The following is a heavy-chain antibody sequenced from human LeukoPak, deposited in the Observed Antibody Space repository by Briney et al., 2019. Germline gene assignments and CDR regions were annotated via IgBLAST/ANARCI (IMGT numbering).Heavy chain of an antibody. V-gene: IGHV3-7*03. J-gene: IGHJ4*03. D-gene: IGHD5-12*01. CDR2: IDHIEREK. Sequence: PGGSLRLSCAASGFTFSNYWMSWVRQAPGKGLDWVANIDHIEREKYYVDSVKGRFTISRDKAKNSLYLQINSLRADDTGVYYCAREFGYRGYIDYWGLGTLVTVSS. CDR3: AREFGYRGYIDY. CDR1: GFTFSNYW.